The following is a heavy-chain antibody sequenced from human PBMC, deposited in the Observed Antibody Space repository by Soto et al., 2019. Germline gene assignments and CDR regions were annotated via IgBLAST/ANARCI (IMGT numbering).Heavy chain of an antibody. J-gene: IGHJ3*02. Sequence: QVQLVESGGGVVQPGRSLRLSCAASRFTFSSYAMHWVRQAPGKGLEWVAVISYDGGNKYYADSVKGRFTISRDNSKNTLYLQMNSLRAEDTAVYYCARGVVAVGGLDAFDIWGQGTMVTVSS. D-gene: IGHD2-2*01. CDR1: RFTFSSYA. CDR3: ARGVVAVGGLDAFDI. V-gene: IGHV3-30-3*01. CDR2: ISYDGGNK.